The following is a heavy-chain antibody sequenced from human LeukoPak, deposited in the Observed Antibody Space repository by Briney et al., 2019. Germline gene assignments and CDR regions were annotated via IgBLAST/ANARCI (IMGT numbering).Heavy chain of an antibody. D-gene: IGHD2-2*03. CDR2: IYYSGST. CDR1: GGSISSYY. CDR3: ARDYDGYCSSTSCYHDWFDP. V-gene: IGHV4-59*01. Sequence: SETLSLTCTVSGGSISSYYWSWIRQPPGKGLDWIGYIYYSGSTNYNPSLKSRVTISVDTSKNQFSLKLSSVTAADTAVYYCARDYDGYCSSTSCYHDWFDPWGQGTLVTVSS. J-gene: IGHJ5*02.